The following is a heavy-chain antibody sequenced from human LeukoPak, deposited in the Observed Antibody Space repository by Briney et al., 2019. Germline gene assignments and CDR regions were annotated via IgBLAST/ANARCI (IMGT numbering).Heavy chain of an antibody. Sequence: GGSLRLSCAVSGLTFSDYGFHWVRQAPGKGLEWVAVMWYDGSHKDYGDSVKGRFTISRDDSKNSLYLQMNSLRADDTAVYYCARGDGRGRGFNPWGQGTLVTVSS. D-gene: IGHD5-24*01. CDR1: GLTFSDYG. CDR2: MWYDGSHK. V-gene: IGHV3-33*01. CDR3: ARGDGRGRGFNP. J-gene: IGHJ5*02.